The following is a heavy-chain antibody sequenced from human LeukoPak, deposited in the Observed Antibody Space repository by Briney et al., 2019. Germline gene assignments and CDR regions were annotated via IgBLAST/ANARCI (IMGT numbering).Heavy chain of an antibody. V-gene: IGHV4-39*07. CDR2: IYYSGST. D-gene: IGHD3-10*01. CDR3: ARDARVQKWFGELLKTTTYYFDY. Sequence: SETLSLTCTVSGGSISSSTYYWGWIRQPPGKGLEWIGSIYYSGSTYYNPSLKSRVSISVDTSKNQFSLKLSSVTAADTAVYYCARDARVQKWFGELLKTTTYYFDYWGQGTLVTVSS. J-gene: IGHJ4*02. CDR1: GGSISSSTYY.